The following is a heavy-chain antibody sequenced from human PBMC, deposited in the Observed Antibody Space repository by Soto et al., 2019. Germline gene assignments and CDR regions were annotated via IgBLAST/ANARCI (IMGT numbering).Heavy chain of an antibody. V-gene: IGHV1-8*01. D-gene: IGHD4-17*01. CDR3: ARSAYGRRGRRAFDL. CDR2: MNPNSGNT. CDR1: GYTFTSYD. Sequence: QVQLVQSGAEVKKPGASVKVSCKASGYTFTSYDINWVRQATGQGLEWMGWMNPNSGNTGYAQKFQDTATMTRNTSISTAYTELGSLRSEDTGVYYCARSAYGRRGRRAFDLWGQGTMVTVSS. J-gene: IGHJ3*01.